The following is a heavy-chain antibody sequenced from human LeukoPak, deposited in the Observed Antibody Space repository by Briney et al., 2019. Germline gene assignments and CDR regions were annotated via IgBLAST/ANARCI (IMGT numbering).Heavy chain of an antibody. CDR2: IYSGGST. D-gene: IGHD3-9*01. Sequence: GGSLRLSCAASGFTFDDYGMSWVRQAPGKGLEWVSVIYSGGSTYYADSVKGRFTISRDNAKNSLYLQMNSLRAEDTAVYYCAGDLGLRYFDWLLSGDAFDIWGQGTMVTVSS. J-gene: IGHJ3*02. V-gene: IGHV3-20*04. CDR3: AGDLGLRYFDWLLSGDAFDI. CDR1: GFTFDDYG.